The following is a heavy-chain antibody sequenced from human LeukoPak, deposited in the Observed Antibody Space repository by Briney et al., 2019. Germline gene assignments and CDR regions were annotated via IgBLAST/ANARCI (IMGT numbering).Heavy chain of an antibody. CDR1: GGSISSSSYY. D-gene: IGHD3-22*01. J-gene: IGHJ4*02. Sequence: SETLSLTCTVSGGSISSSSYYWGWIRQPPGKGLEWIGSIYYSGSTYYIPSLKSRLTISVDTSKNQFSLKLSSVTAADTAVYYCARIYYYDSSGPFDYWGQGTLVTVSS. V-gene: IGHV4-39*01. CDR3: ARIYYYDSSGPFDY. CDR2: IYYSGST.